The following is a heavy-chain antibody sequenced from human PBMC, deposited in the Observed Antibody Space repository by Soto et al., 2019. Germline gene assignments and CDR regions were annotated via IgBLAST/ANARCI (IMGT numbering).Heavy chain of an antibody. J-gene: IGHJ4*02. CDR1: GGFISTYY. V-gene: IGHV4-59*08. CDR2: IYYSGST. CDR3: ARRRFGEPHFDY. D-gene: IGHD3-10*01. Sequence: SETLSLTCTVSGGFISTYYWSWIRQPPGKGLEWIGYIYYSGSTNYNPSLKSRVTISVDTSKNQFSLKLSSVTAADTAVYYCARRRFGEPHFDYGGQGTLVTVSS.